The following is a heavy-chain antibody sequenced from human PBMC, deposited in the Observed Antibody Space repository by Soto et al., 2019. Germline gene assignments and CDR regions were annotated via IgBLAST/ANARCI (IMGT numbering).Heavy chain of an antibody. V-gene: IGHV3-21*01. J-gene: IGHJ4*02. D-gene: IGHD3-3*01. CDR2: ISSSSSYI. Sequence: EVQLVESGGGLVKPGGSLRLSCAASGFTFSSYSMNWVRQALGKGLEWVSSISSSSSYIYYADSVKGRFTISRDNAKNSLYLKVTSLRAEETAVYYWASGQGRSGWGQGTLVTVSS. CDR1: GFTFSSYS. CDR3: ASGQGRSG.